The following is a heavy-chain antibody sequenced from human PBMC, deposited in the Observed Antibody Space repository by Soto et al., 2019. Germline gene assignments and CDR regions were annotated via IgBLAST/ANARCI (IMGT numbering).Heavy chain of an antibody. CDR1: GYDFANYW. CDR3: AAGYTTGPDAFDI. V-gene: IGHV5-51*01. CDR2: IFPGDSDT. J-gene: IGHJ3*02. D-gene: IGHD6-13*01. Sequence: GESLKISCKGSGYDFANYWIGWVRQMPGKGLEWMGMIFPGDSDTKNSPSLQGQITMSVDKSDSSAYLQWRSLKASDTAMYYCAAGYTTGPDAFDIWGQGTMVTVSS.